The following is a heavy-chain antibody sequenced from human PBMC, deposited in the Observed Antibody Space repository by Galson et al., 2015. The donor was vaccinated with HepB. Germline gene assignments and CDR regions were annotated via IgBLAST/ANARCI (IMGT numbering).Heavy chain of an antibody. CDR3: ARRATLGFCSSGNCYFFDY. Sequence: SETLSLTCTVSGGSISSSSYFWGWIRQPPGRGLEWIGSIYYSGSTYSNPSLKSRVTISVDTSNNQFSLKLSSVTAADTAVYYCARRATLGFCSSGNCYFFDYWGQGTLVTVSS. D-gene: IGHD2-15*01. V-gene: IGHV4-39*01. J-gene: IGHJ4*02. CDR2: IYYSGST. CDR1: GGSISSSSYF.